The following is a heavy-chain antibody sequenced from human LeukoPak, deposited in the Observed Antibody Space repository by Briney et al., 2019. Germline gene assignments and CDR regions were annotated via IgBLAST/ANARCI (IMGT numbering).Heavy chain of an antibody. D-gene: IGHD5-18*01. J-gene: IGHJ6*02. CDR1: GFTFSSYA. Sequence: GGSLRLSCAASGFTFSSYAMHWVRQAPGKGLEWVAVISYDGSNKYYADSVKGRFTISRDNSKNTLYLQMNSLRAEDTAVYYCARVSVDTAMANYYYGMDVWGQGTTVTVSS. V-gene: IGHV3-30-3*01. CDR3: ARVSVDTAMANYYYGMDV. CDR2: ISYDGSNK.